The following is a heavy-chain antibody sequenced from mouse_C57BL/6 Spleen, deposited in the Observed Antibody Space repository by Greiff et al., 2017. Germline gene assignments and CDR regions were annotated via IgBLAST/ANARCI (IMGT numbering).Heavy chain of an antibody. CDR2: INPSTGGT. Sequence: VQLQQSGPELVKPGASVKISCKASGYSFTGYYMNWVKQSPEKSLEWIGEINPSTGGTTYNQKFKAKATLTVDKSSSTAYMQLKSLTSEDSAVXYCASYYGYDEDYWGQGTTLTVSS. V-gene: IGHV1-42*01. D-gene: IGHD2-2*01. CDR3: ASYYGYDEDY. J-gene: IGHJ2*01. CDR1: GYSFTGYY.